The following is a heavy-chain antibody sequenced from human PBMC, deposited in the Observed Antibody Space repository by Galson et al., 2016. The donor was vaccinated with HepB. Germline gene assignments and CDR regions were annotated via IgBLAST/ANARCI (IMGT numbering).Heavy chain of an antibody. D-gene: IGHD3-16*01. Sequence: SLRLSCAASGFTFSTYSMNWVRQAPGKGLEWVSFISITSGYKYYADSLKGRVTISRDNAKNSLYLQMNSLRAEDTAVYYCARRAEGDRRYFDLWGRGTLVTVSP. J-gene: IGHJ2*01. CDR3: ARRAEGDRRYFDL. CDR1: GFTFSTYS. V-gene: IGHV3-21*01. CDR2: ISITSGYK.